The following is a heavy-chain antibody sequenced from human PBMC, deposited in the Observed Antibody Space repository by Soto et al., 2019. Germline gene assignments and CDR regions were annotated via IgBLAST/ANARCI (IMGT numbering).Heavy chain of an antibody. CDR3: AKVEGIIDPFEH. CDR2: ISYDGSNK. J-gene: IGHJ4*02. V-gene: IGHV3-30*18. CDR1: GFTFSSYG. D-gene: IGHD3-3*01. Sequence: GGSLRLSCAASGFTFSSYGMHWVRQAPGKGLEWVAVISYDGSNKYYADSVKGRFTISRDDSKNTLYLQMNSLRAEDTAVYYCAKVEGIIDPFEHWGQGTLLTVSS.